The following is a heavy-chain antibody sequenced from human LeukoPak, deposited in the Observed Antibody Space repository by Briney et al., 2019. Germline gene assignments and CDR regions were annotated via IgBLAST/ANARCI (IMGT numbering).Heavy chain of an antibody. CDR1: GGSFSGYY. CDR2: INHSGST. CDR3: ANIHDYGDYCY. J-gene: IGHJ4*02. D-gene: IGHD4-17*01. V-gene: IGHV4-34*01. Sequence: SETLSLTCAVYGGSFSGYYWSWIRQPPGKGLEGIGEINHSGSTNYNPSLKSRVTISVDTSKNQFSLKLSSVTAADTAVYYCANIHDYGDYCYCGQGTLVTVSS.